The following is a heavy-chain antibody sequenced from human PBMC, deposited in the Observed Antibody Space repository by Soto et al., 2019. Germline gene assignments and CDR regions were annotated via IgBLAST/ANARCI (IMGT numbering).Heavy chain of an antibody. Sequence: EVQLVESGGGLVQPGGSLRLSCAASGFTFSSFEMNWVRQAPGKGLEWVSKIGSSGSTIWYADSVKGRFTISRDNAKNSLYLQMNSLRGEDTAVYYCARATYSSSYYFDSWGQGTLFTVSS. CDR3: ARATYSSSYYFDS. D-gene: IGHD6-6*01. J-gene: IGHJ4*02. CDR2: IGSSGSTI. CDR1: GFTFSSFE. V-gene: IGHV3-48*03.